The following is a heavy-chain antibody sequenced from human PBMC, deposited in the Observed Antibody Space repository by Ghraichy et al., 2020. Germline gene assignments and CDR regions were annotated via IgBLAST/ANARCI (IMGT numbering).Heavy chain of an antibody. CDR1: GFIFNNYA. Sequence: SLRLSCAASGFIFNNYAMHWVRQAPGKGLEWVSAISGSGGNTYYADSVKGRFTISRDNSKNTLYLQINSLRAEDTALYYCANDWGEYPDCLDVWGQGTMVTVSS. J-gene: IGHJ3*01. CDR3: ANDWGEYPDCLDV. D-gene: IGHD2/OR15-2a*01. CDR2: ISGSGGNT. V-gene: IGHV3-23*01.